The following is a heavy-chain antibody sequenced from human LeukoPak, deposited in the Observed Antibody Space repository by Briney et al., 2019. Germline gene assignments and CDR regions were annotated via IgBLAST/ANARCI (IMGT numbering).Heavy chain of an antibody. CDR2: IWYDGSNK. D-gene: IGHD3-22*01. V-gene: IGHV3-33*06. CDR1: GFTFSSYG. J-gene: IGHJ4*02. Sequence: GGSLRLSCAASGFTFSSYGMHWVRQAPGKGLEWVTVIWYDGSNKYYADSVKGRFTISRDNSKNTLYLQMNSLRAEDTAVCYCAKGDSSGFCFDYWGQGTLVTVSS. CDR3: AKGDSSGFCFDY.